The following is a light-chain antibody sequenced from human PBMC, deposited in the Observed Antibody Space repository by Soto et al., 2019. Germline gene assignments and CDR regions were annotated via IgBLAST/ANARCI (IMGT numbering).Light chain of an antibody. Sequence: EIVMTQSPATLSVSPGDRATISCRASQSVSSNLAWYQQKPGQAPRLLIYGASTRATGIPARFSGSGSGTESPLTISSLQSEDFAVYYCQQYNNWPWTFGQGTKVEIK. J-gene: IGKJ1*01. V-gene: IGKV3-15*01. CDR1: QSVSSN. CDR3: QQYNNWPWT. CDR2: GAS.